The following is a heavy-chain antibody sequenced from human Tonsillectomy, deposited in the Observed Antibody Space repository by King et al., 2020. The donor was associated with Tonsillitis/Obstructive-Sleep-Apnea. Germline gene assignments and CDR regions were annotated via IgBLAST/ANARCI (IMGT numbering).Heavy chain of an antibody. CDR3: AKDFSSGPIGGDFDY. D-gene: IGHD6-19*01. J-gene: IGHJ4*02. CDR1: GFTFSSYG. Sequence: VQLVESGGGVVQPGRSLRLSCAASGFTFSSYGMHWVRQAPGKGLEWVAVLSNDGSTKSHADSVKGRFTISRDNSKNTMYLQMNSLGVEDTAVYYCAKDFSSGPIGGDFDYWGQGTLVTVSS. CDR2: LSNDGSTK. V-gene: IGHV3-30*18.